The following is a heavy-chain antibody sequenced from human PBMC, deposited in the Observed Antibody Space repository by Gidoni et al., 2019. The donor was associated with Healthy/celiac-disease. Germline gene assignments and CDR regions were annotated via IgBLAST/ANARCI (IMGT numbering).Heavy chain of an antibody. D-gene: IGHD2-15*01. V-gene: IGHV1-69*02. Sequence: QVQLVQSGAEVKKPGSSVKASCTASGGTFSSYTISWVRQAPGQGLEGMGRIIPILGIANSAQKFQGRVTITADKTTSTAYMELSSLRSEDTAVYYCARVADDGFWFDPWGQGTLVTVSS. CDR2: IIPILGIA. CDR3: ARVADDGFWFDP. CDR1: GGTFSSYT. J-gene: IGHJ5*02.